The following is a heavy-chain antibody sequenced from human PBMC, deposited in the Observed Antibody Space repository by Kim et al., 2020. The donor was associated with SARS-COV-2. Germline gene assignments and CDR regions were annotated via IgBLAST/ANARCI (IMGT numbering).Heavy chain of an antibody. CDR3: AYGGGVLLWFGELFWEDY. CDR1: GFTFSSYA. J-gene: IGHJ4*02. D-gene: IGHD3-10*01. Sequence: GGSLRLSCAASGFTFSSYAMRWVRQAPGKGLEWVSAISGSGGSTYYADSVKGRFTISRDNSKNTLYLQMNSLRAEDTAVYYCAYGGGVLLWFGELFWEDYWGQGTLVTVSS. CDR2: ISGSGGST. V-gene: IGHV3-23*01.